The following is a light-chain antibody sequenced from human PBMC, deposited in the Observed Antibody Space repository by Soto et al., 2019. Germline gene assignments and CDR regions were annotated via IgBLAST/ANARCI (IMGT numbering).Light chain of an antibody. CDR2: DVT. CDR3: SSHTSSGTHV. V-gene: IGLV2-14*03. J-gene: IGLJ1*01. CDR1: SSDAGGYNF. Sequence: QSVLTQPASVSGSPGQSITISCTGTSSDAGGYNFVSWYQQHPDKAPKLMISDVTNRPSGVSNRFSGSKSGNTASLTISGLQAEDEADYYCSSHTSSGTHVFGTGTKVTVL.